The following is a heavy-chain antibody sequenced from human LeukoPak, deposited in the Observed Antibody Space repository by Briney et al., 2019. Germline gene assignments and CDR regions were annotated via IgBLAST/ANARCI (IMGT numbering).Heavy chain of an antibody. CDR3: AKARTGTRGGYFDH. Sequence: GRSMTPSRPASALISSSFAMSCVRPAPEDGLAWVSGISGDAETTYYGDSMEGRLTISRDNAKNTMYLQVNSLRVEDTSVYFCAKARTGTRGGYFDHWGQGIRVTVSS. V-gene: IGHV3-23*01. CDR2: ISGDAETT. CDR1: ALISSSFA. J-gene: IGHJ4*01. D-gene: IGHD1/OR15-1a*01.